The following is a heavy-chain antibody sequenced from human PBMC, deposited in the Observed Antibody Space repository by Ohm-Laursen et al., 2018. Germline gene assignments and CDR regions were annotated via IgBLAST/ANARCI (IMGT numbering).Heavy chain of an antibody. CDR2: IYSAGTTT. V-gene: IGHV3-11*01. D-gene: IGHD2-8*02. Sequence: SLRLSCAATGFYFSDYYMSWIRQAPGKGLEWVSSIYSAGTTTYYADSLKGRFTISRDNAKKSLYLQMNSLRAEDTAVYYCARDMGCTGGTCYSDYWGQGTLVGVSS. J-gene: IGHJ4*02. CDR3: ARDMGCTGGTCYSDY. CDR1: GFYFSDYY.